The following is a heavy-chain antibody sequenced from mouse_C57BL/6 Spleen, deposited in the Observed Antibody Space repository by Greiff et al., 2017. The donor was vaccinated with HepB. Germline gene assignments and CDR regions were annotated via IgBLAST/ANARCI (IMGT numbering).Heavy chain of an antibody. V-gene: IGHV10-1*01. CDR3: VRQSLIYYYGYWYFDV. Sequence: EVQLVESGGGLVQPKGSLKLSCAASGFSFNTYAMNWVRQAPGKGLEWVARIRSKSNNYATYYADSVKDRFTISRDDSESILYLQMNNLKTEDTAMYYWVRQSLIYYYGYWYFDVWGTGTTVTVAS. J-gene: IGHJ1*03. CDR2: IRSKSNNYAT. D-gene: IGHD1-1*01. CDR1: GFSFNTYA.